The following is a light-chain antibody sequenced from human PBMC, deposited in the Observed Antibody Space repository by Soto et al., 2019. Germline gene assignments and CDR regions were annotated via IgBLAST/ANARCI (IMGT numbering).Light chain of an antibody. J-gene: IGLJ3*02. V-gene: IGLV1-40*01. Sequence: QSALTQPPSVSGAPGQRVTISCTGNSTNIGARYDVHWYRHFPGTAPKLLIYGSTNRPSGVPDRFSASKSDTSASLSITGLQAEDEADYYCQSYDSILRGVVFGGGTKVTVL. CDR2: GST. CDR3: QSYDSILRGVV. CDR1: STNIGARYD.